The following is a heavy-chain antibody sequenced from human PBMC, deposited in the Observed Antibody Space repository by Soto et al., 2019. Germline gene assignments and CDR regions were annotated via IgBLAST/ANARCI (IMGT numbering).Heavy chain of an antibody. V-gene: IGHV1-69*12. Sequence: QVQLVQSGAEVKKPGSSVKVSCKASGDTFSSYAINWVRQAPGQGLEWMGGIIPIFGTASYAQKFQGRVTITADESTSTAYMELSSLRSEDTAVYYCARLDYGGNSRNFDYWGQGTLVTVSS. CDR1: GDTFSSYA. J-gene: IGHJ4*02. D-gene: IGHD4-17*01. CDR3: ARLDYGGNSRNFDY. CDR2: IIPIFGTA.